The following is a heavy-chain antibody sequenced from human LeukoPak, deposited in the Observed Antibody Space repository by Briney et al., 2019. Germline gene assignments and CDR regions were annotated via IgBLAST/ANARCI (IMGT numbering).Heavy chain of an antibody. CDR3: ARAREYCSGGSCYSGYFDY. CDR2: INHSGST. D-gene: IGHD2-15*01. V-gene: IGHV4-34*01. Sequence: PSETLSLTCAVYVGSFSVYYWSSIPHPPGKGLECIGEINHSGSTNYNPSLKSRVTISVDTSKNQFSLKLSSVTAADTAVYYCARAREYCSGGSCYSGYFDYWGQGTLVTVSS. J-gene: IGHJ4*02. CDR1: VGSFSVYY.